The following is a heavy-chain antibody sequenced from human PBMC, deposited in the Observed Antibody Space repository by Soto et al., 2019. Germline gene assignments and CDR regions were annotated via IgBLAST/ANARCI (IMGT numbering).Heavy chain of an antibody. CDR1: GYSFTSYG. J-gene: IGHJ4*02. V-gene: IGHV1-18*01. D-gene: IGHD6-13*01. Sequence: ASVGVSCKASGYSFTSYGISWVRQAPGQGLEWMGWISAYNGNTNYAQKLQGRVTMTTDTSTSTAYMELRSLRSDDTAVYYCARDQPYSSSWYTFDYWGQGTLVTVSS. CDR2: ISAYNGNT. CDR3: ARDQPYSSSWYTFDY.